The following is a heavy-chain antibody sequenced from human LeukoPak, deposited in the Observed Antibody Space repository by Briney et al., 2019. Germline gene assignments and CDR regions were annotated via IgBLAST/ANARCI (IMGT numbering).Heavy chain of an antibody. V-gene: IGHV3-30*03. CDR2: ISYDGSNK. CDR3: ARDMSFGVNYYDSSGYFDY. CDR1: GFTFSSYS. Sequence: PGGSLRLSCAASGFTFSSYSMNWVRQAPGKGLEWVAVISYDGSNKYYADSVKGRFTISRDNSKNTLYLQMNSLRAEDTAVYYCARDMSFGVNYYDSSGYFDYWGQGTLVTVSS. D-gene: IGHD3-22*01. J-gene: IGHJ4*02.